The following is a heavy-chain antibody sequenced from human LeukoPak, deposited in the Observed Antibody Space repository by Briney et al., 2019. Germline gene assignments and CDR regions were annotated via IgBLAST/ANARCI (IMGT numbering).Heavy chain of an antibody. V-gene: IGHV4-59*01. J-gene: IGHJ4*02. CDR3: ARDDMVRGVFDY. CDR2: IYYSGST. D-gene: IGHD3-10*01. Sequence: PSETLSLTCTVSGGSISSYYWSWIRQPPGKGLEWIGYIYYSGSTNYNPSLKSRVTISVDTSKNQFSLKLSSVTAADTAVYYCARDDMVRGVFDYWGQGTLVTVSS. CDR1: GGSISSYY.